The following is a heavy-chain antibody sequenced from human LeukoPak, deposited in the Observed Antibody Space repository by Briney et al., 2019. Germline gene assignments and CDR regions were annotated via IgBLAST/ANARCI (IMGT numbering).Heavy chain of an antibody. J-gene: IGHJ1*01. CDR3: AKDEATSGGGLAS. D-gene: IGHD3-16*01. CDR1: GFSVSGTH. V-gene: IGHV3-53*01. CDR2: MYTGGTT. Sequence: PGGSLRLSCAASGFSVSGTHMTWVRQAPGKGLEWVSAMYTGGTTYYADSVSGRFTIFRDNGKNTLYLQMNSLRPEDTAVYYCAKDEATSGGGLASWGQGTLVIVSS.